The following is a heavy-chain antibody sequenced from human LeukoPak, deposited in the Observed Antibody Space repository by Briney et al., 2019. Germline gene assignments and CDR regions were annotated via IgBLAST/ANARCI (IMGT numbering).Heavy chain of an antibody. Sequence: ARGSLRLSCAASGFTFSSFAMTWVRQAPGKGLEWVSTIRGSGGSTYYADSVKGRFTISRDNAKNSLYLQMNSLRAEDTAVYYCVGVYYYDSSVDAFDIWGQGTMVTVSS. V-gene: IGHV3-23*01. D-gene: IGHD3-22*01. J-gene: IGHJ3*02. CDR2: IRGSGGST. CDR1: GFTFSSFA. CDR3: VGVYYYDSSVDAFDI.